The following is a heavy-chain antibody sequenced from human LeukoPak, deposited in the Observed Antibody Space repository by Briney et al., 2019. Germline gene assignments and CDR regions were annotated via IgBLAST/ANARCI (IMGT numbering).Heavy chain of an antibody. CDR1: GGSFSGYY. J-gene: IGHJ6*02. D-gene: IGHD4-11*01. CDR3: ARGAESTTVTIDHLSRYYGMDV. V-gene: IGHV4-34*01. Sequence: PSETLSLTCAVYGGSFSGYYWSWIRQPPGKGLEWIGEINHSGSTNYNPSLKSRVTISVDTSKNQFSLKLSSVTAADTAVYYCARGAESTTVTIDHLSRYYGMDVWGQGTTVTVSS. CDR2: INHSGST.